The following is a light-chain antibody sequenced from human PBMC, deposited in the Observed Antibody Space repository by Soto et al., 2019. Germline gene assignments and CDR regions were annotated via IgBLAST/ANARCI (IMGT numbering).Light chain of an antibody. V-gene: IGLV2-14*01. CDR1: SSDVGGYNF. CDR3: SSYTSTRAYV. CDR2: EVS. J-gene: IGLJ1*01. Sequence: QSALTLPASVSGSPGQSITISCTGTSSDVGGYNFVSWYQQRPGKAPKLMIYEVSNRPSGVSNRFSGSKSGNTASLAISGLQAEDEADYYCSSYTSTRAYVFGTGTKVTVL.